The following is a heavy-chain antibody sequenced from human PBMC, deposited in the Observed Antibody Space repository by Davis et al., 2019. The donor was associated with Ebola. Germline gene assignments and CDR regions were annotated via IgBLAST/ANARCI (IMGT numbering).Heavy chain of an antibody. CDR3: ARGVDTAMVPFDY. CDR2: INPNSGGT. Sequence: ASVKVSCKASGYTFTGYYLLGVRHAPGQGLEWMGWINPNSGGTNYAQKFQGWVTMTRDTSISTAYMELSRLRSDDTAVYYCARGVDTAMVPFDYWGQGTLVTVSS. V-gene: IGHV1-2*04. D-gene: IGHD5-18*01. CDR1: GYTFTGYY. J-gene: IGHJ4*02.